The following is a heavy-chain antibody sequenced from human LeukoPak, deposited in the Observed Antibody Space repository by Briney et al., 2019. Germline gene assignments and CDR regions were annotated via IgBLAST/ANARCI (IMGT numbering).Heavy chain of an antibody. CDR3: DITFPSESDDFDI. CDR1: RFTFDDYA. CDR2: ISGDGGST. J-gene: IGHJ3*02. Sequence: GGSLRLSCAASRFTFDDYAMHWVRQAPGKGVEWVSLISGDGGSTYYADSVKGRFTIYRDNSKNSLYLQMNSLRTEDTALYYCDITFPSESDDFDIWGQGTMVTVSS. V-gene: IGHV3-43*02. D-gene: IGHD3-16*01.